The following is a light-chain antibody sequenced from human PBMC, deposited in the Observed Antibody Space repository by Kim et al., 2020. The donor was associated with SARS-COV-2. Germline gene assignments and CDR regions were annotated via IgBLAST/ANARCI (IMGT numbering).Light chain of an antibody. CDR3: QQSYRAPLT. Sequence: AFVGDRVTITCRASQTIDIYLNWYQQKPGKAPKLLIYAASSLQRDVPSRFSGSGSGTEFTLTISSLQPEDFATYYCQQSYRAPLTFGGGTKVDIK. V-gene: IGKV1-39*01. J-gene: IGKJ4*01. CDR2: AAS. CDR1: QTIDIY.